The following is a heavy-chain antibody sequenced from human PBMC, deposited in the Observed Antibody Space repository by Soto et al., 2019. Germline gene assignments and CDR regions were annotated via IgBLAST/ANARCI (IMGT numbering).Heavy chain of an antibody. CDR2: IYYSGST. CDR3: ARHGSYQLLWWFDP. V-gene: IGHV4-39*01. J-gene: IGHJ5*02. Sequence: SETLSLTCTVSGGSISSSSYYWGWIRQPPGKGLEWIGSIYYSGSTYYNPSLKSRVTISVDTSKNQFSLKLSSVTAADTAVYYCARHGSYQLLWWFDPWGQGTLVTVSS. D-gene: IGHD2-2*01. CDR1: GGSISSSSYY.